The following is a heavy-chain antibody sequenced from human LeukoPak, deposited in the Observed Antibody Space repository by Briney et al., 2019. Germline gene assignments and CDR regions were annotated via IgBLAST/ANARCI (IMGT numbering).Heavy chain of an antibody. Sequence: GGSLRLSCTASGFMFSNYAMSWVRQAPGKGLEWVSAVSGSGGSTYYADSVKGRFTISRGNSKNTLYLQMNSLRAEDTAVYYCAKVGPVAGVFDYWGQGTLVTVSS. CDR1: GFMFSNYA. D-gene: IGHD6-19*01. CDR2: VSGSGGST. V-gene: IGHV3-23*01. CDR3: AKVGPVAGVFDY. J-gene: IGHJ4*02.